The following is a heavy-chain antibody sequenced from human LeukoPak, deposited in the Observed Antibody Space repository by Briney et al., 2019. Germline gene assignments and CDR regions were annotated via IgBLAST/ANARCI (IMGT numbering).Heavy chain of an antibody. CDR2: MNPNSGNT. J-gene: IGHJ5*02. V-gene: IGHV1-8*01. D-gene: IGHD3-22*01. CDR3: AREDSSGYYYNPDWFDP. CDR1: GYTFTSYD. Sequence: ASVKVSCKASGYTFTSYDINWVRQATGQGLEWMGWMNPNSGNTGYAQKFQGRVTMTRNTSISTAYMELSSLRSEDTAVYYCAREDSSGYYYNPDWFDPWGQGTLVTVSS.